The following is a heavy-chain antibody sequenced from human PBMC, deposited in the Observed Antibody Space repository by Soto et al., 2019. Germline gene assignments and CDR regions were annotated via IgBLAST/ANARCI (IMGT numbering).Heavy chain of an antibody. D-gene: IGHD2-2*01. CDR2: INDSGST. J-gene: IGHJ4*02. CDR1: GGSLSGYY. Sequence: QVQLQHWGAGLLKPSETLSRTCAVYGGSLSGYYWSWIRQPPGKGLEWIGEINDSGSTNYSPSFKSRVTLSADPSKNQFSLKLTSVTAADTAVYYCARRVTMQYYFDYWGQGTLVPVFS. V-gene: IGHV4-34*01. CDR3: ARRVTMQYYFDY.